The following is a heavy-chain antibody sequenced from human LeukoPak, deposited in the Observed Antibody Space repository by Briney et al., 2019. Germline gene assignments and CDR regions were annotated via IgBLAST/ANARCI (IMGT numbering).Heavy chain of an antibody. CDR3: ARSYSSSWYTLGYFHY. CDR2: INWSGGST. Sequence: PGGSLRLSCAASGFTFDDYGLSWVRQAPGKGLEWVSGINWSGGSTGYADSVKGRFTISRDNAKNSLYLQMNSLRAEDAALYHCARSYSSSWYTLGYFHYWGQGTLVTVSS. J-gene: IGHJ4*02. V-gene: IGHV3-20*01. CDR1: GFTFDDYG. D-gene: IGHD6-13*01.